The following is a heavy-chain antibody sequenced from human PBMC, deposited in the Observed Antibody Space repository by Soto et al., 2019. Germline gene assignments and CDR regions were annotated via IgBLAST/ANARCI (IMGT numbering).Heavy chain of an antibody. CDR3: ARDLGDEFDY. Sequence: GASVKVSCKASGYTFTGYYMHWVRQAPGQGLEWMGWINPNSGGTNYAQKFQGRVTMTADESISTAYMELSSLRSEDTAVYYCARDLGDEFDYWGQGTLVTVSS. V-gene: IGHV1-2*02. CDR2: INPNSGGT. D-gene: IGHD7-27*01. CDR1: GYTFTGYY. J-gene: IGHJ4*02.